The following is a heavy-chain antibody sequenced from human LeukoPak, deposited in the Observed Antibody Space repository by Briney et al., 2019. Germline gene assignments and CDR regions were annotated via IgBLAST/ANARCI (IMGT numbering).Heavy chain of an antibody. CDR1: GFTFSDYY. D-gene: IGHD2-2*01. V-gene: IGHV3-11*01. Sequence: GGFLRLSCAASGFTFSDYYMSWIRQAPGKGLEWVSYISSSGSTIYYADSVKGRFTISRDNAKNSLYLQMNSLRAEDTAVYYCARDPVRYCSSTSCSTPPGGWFDPWGQGTLVTVSS. CDR2: ISSSGSTI. CDR3: ARDPVRYCSSTSCSTPPGGWFDP. J-gene: IGHJ5*02.